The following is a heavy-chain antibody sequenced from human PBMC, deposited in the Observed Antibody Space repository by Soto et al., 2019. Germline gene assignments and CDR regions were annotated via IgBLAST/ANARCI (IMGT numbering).Heavy chain of an antibody. CDR1: VFTFTNYC. Sequence: EVQVVESGVRVVQPGWSLRLSCAASVFTFTNYCMHWVRQVPGEGLVWVSLIDNHGDGTSYADFVKGRFTISRDNAKNTLYLQMHRLRVEDTAIYYCGPVFEKWGQGTMVTVSS. V-gene: IGHV3-74*01. CDR3: GPVFEK. J-gene: IGHJ3*02. CDR2: IDNHGDGT.